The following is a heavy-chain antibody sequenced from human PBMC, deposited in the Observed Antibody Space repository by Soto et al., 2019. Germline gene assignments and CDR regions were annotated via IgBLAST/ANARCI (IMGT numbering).Heavy chain of an antibody. D-gene: IGHD3-22*01. V-gene: IGHV3-15*07. Sequence: SLRLSCAASGFTFSNAWMNWVRQAPGKGLEWVGRIKSKTDGGATDYAAPVKGRFTISRDDSKNTLYLQMNSLKTEDTAVYYCTTLTMLLVHDDCWGQGTLVTVSS. CDR1: GFTFSNAW. CDR2: IKSKTDGGAT. J-gene: IGHJ4*02. CDR3: TTLTMLLVHDDC.